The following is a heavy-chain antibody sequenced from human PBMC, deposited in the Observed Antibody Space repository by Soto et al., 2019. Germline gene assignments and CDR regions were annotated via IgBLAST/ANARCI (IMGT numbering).Heavy chain of an antibody. Sequence: GASVKVSCKASGFTFTSSAMQWVRQARGQRLEWIGWIVVGSGNTNYAQKFQERVTITRDMSTSTAYMELSSLRSEDTAVYYCAGLIGYCSGGSCYGTVGYAFDIWG. CDR2: IVVGSGNT. D-gene: IGHD2-15*01. CDR3: AGLIGYCSGGSCYGTVGYAFDI. V-gene: IGHV1-58*02. J-gene: IGHJ3*02. CDR1: GFTFTSSA.